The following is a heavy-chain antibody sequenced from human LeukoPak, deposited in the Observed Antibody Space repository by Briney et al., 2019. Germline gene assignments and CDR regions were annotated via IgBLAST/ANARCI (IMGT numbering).Heavy chain of an antibody. CDR3: ARDDNYYDVTSYSSSFDY. CDR1: GFPLSGFW. D-gene: IGHD3-22*01. J-gene: IGHJ4*01. Sequence: PGGSLRLSCAASGFPLSGFWMHWVRQVLGKELVWVALIRIDGNTNVADSVKGRFTISRDTAKNKLYLQMNSLRAADSAIYYCARDDNYYDVTSYSSSFDYWGHGTLVTVSS. CDR2: IRIDGNT. V-gene: IGHV3-74*01.